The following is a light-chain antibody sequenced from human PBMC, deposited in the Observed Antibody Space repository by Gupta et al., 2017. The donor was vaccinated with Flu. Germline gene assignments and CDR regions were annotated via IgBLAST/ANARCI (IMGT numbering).Light chain of an antibody. J-gene: IGKJ3*01. CDR1: QGISNF. Sequence: PSSLSASVGDTVTITCRASQGISNFLAWYQQKPGKVPQLLIYAATNLQSGVPSRFSGSGSGTVFTLTITSLQPEDAATYYCQQYNRAPRTFGHGTKVDIK. CDR3: QQYNRAPRT. V-gene: IGKV1-27*01. CDR2: AAT.